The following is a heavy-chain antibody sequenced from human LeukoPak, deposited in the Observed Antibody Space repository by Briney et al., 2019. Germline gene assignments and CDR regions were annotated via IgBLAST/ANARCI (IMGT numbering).Heavy chain of an antibody. CDR3: AKDRVRLWFGELQDY. V-gene: IGHV3-30*18. CDR1: GFTFSSYG. Sequence: GGSLRLSCAASGFTFSSYGMHWVRQAPGKAVEWVAVISYDGSNKYYADSVKGRFTISRDNSKNTLYLQMNSLRAEDTAVYYCAKDRVRLWFGELQDYWGQGTLVTVSS. CDR2: ISYDGSNK. J-gene: IGHJ4*02. D-gene: IGHD3-10*01.